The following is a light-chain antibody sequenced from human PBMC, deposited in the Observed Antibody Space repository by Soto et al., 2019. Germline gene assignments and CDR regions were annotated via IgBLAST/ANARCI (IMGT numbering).Light chain of an antibody. V-gene: IGKV3-11*01. CDR1: QSVSSY. CDR2: DAS. CDR3: QQRRNWPPT. J-gene: IGKJ4*01. Sequence: EIVLTHSPATLSLSPGERATLSCRASQSVSSYLAWYQQKPGQAPRLLIYDASNRATGIPARFSGSGSGTDFTLTISSLEPEDFAVYYCQQRRNWPPTFGGGTRWIS.